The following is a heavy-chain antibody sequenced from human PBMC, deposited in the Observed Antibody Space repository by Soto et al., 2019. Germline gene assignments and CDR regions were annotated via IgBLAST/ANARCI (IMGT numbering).Heavy chain of an antibody. D-gene: IGHD5-12*01. CDR1: GFTFSEYS. J-gene: IGHJ4*02. CDR3: ARARGNDWYSDY. V-gene: IGHV3-21*01. Sequence: RGSLRLSCAASGFTFSEYSMSWFRQAPGKGLEWVSSITHSGTYVYYADSVKGRFTISRDSASNSLFLQMTSLRAEDTAVYHCARARGNDWYSDYWGQGTLVTVSS. CDR2: ITHSGTYV.